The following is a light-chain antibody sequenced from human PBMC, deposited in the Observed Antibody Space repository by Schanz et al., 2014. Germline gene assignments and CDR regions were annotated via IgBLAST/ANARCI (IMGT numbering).Light chain of an antibody. V-gene: IGKV3-20*01. Sequence: EIVLTQSPATLSLSPGERATLSCRASQSVSNNYLAWYQQKPGQAPRLLIYSAFSRATGIPDRFSGSGSGTDFTLTISSLQAEDVAVYYCQQYFATPLTFGGGTKVEIK. CDR2: SAF. J-gene: IGKJ4*01. CDR1: QSVSNNY. CDR3: QQYFATPLT.